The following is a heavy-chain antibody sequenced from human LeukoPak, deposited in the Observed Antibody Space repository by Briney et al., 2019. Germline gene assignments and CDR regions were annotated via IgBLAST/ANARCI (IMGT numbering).Heavy chain of an antibody. CDR2: IDHSGNT. CDR1: GDSFSDYN. J-gene: IGHJ4*02. CDR3: ARGVPGL. D-gene: IGHD3-10*01. V-gene: IGHV4-34*01. Sequence: SETLSLTCAVYGDSFSDYNWSWVRQPPGKGLEWIGQIDHSGNTKYNPSLESRITISVDTSRNQFSLKMTSVTAADTAVYYCARGVPGLWGQGTLVTVSS.